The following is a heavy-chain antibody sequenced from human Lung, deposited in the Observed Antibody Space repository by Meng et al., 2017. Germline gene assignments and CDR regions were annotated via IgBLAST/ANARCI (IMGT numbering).Heavy chain of an antibody. CDR3: TKNDFYCLGY. D-gene: IGHD2-21*01. J-gene: IGHJ4*02. V-gene: IGHV4-4*02. Sequence: QVSVRGSGPGTVKASGTLSLTCAVSGGSISSDNWWSWVRQPPGKGLEWIGEIYHSGSTNYNPSLKGRITISVDKPKNQFSLTLSSVTAADTAVYYCTKNDFYCLGYWGQGTLVTVSS. CDR1: GGSISSDNW. CDR2: IYHSGST.